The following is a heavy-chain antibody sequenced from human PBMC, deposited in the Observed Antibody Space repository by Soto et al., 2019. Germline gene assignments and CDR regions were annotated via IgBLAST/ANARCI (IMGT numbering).Heavy chain of an antibody. J-gene: IGHJ4*02. CDR2: IKPDGSAT. CDR1: GFTLSYW. Sequence: EVQLVQSGGGLVQPGGSLRLSCTPSGFTLSYWMSWVRQAPGKGLEWVANIKPDGSATNYVDSVKGRFTISRDNVRNSVSLQMNSLRVEDTAVYFCFGGNGGPQWGQGTLVTVSS. D-gene: IGHD3-16*01. CDR3: FGGNGGPQ. V-gene: IGHV3-7*03.